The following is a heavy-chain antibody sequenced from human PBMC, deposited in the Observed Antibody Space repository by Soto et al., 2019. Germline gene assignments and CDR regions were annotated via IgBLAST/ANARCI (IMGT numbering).Heavy chain of an antibody. CDR2: ISHSGTS. CDR3: ARVVLSITRGAFDA. J-gene: IGHJ3*01. CDR1: GGSISSSHW. Sequence: QVQLQESGPGLVKPSGTLSLTCAVSGGSISSSHWWTWVRQSPGKGLEYIGEISHSGTSNSNPSLKSRVTLSVDRSKNHFSLTLSSVTAADTAVYYCARVVLSITRGAFDAWGQLTPVIVSS. D-gene: IGHD1-20*01. V-gene: IGHV4-4*02.